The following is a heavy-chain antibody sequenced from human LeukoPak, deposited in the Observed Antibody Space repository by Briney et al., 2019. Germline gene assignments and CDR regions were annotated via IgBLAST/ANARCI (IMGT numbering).Heavy chain of an antibody. Sequence: SVKVSCKASGGTFSSYAISWVRQAPGQGLEWMGGIIPIFGTANYAQKFQGRVTITADESTSTAYMELSSLRSEDTAVYYCARGETILNWFDPWGQGTLVTVSS. J-gene: IGHJ5*02. CDR2: IIPIFGTA. CDR3: ARGETILNWFDP. CDR1: GGTFSSYA. V-gene: IGHV1-69*13. D-gene: IGHD3-9*01.